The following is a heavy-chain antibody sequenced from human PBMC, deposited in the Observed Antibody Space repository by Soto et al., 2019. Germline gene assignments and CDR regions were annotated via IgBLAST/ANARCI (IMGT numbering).Heavy chain of an antibody. Sequence: SETLSLTCAVYGGSFSGYYWSWIRQPPGKGLEWIGEINHSGSTNYNPSLKSRVTISVDTSKNQFSLKLSSVTAADTAVYYCARGLMVRGENYYYYMDVWGKGTTVTVSS. D-gene: IGHD3-10*01. CDR3: ARGLMVRGENYYYYMDV. CDR1: GGSFSGYY. V-gene: IGHV4-34*01. J-gene: IGHJ6*03. CDR2: INHSGST.